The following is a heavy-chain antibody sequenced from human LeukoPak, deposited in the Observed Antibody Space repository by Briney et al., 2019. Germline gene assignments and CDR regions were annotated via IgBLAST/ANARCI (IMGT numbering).Heavy chain of an antibody. V-gene: IGHV4-59*01. J-gene: IGHJ6*03. CDR3: ARFPGGAEYRHYYYMDV. CDR1: GFTFDDYG. Sequence: GSLRLSCAASGFTFDDYGMSWVRQAPGKGLEWIGSIYYSETTNYNPSFKSRVTISVDTSKNQFSLKLNSVTAADTAVYYCARFPGGAEYRHYYYMDVWGKGTTVTVSS. CDR2: IYYSETT. D-gene: IGHD1-14*01.